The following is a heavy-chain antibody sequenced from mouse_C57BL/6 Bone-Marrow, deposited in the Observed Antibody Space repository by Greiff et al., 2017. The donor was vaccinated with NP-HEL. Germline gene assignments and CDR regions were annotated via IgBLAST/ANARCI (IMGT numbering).Heavy chain of an antibody. Sequence: VKLMASGPELVKPGASVKISCKASGYAFSSSWMNWVKQRPGTGLEWIGRSYPGDGDTNYNGKFKGKATLTADKSSSTAYMQLSSLTSEDSAVYFCARRGLGYGGGYAMDYWGQGTSVTVSS. J-gene: IGHJ4*01. CDR3: ARRGLGYGGGYAMDY. CDR2: SYPGDGDT. CDR1: GYAFSSSW. D-gene: IGHD2-2*01. V-gene: IGHV1-82*01.